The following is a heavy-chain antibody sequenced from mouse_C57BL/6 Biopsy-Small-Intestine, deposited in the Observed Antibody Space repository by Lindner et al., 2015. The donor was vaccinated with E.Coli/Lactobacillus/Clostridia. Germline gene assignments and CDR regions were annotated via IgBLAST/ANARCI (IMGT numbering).Heavy chain of an antibody. CDR2: IYPRSDNT. CDR3: ARREFITPHYYGMDY. J-gene: IGHJ4*01. CDR1: GYTFTSYV. Sequence: VQLQESGAELARPGASVKLSCKASGYTFTSYVISWVKQRTGQGLEWIGEIYPRSDNTYYNEKFKGKAILTADKSSSTAYMELRSLTSEDSAVYFCARREFITPHYYGMDYWGQGTSVTVSS. V-gene: IGHV1-81*01. D-gene: IGHD1-1*01.